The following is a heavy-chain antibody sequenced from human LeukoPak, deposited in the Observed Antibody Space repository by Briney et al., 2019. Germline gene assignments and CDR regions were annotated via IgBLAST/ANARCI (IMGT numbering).Heavy chain of an antibody. CDR2: ISWNSGSI. CDR1: GFTFDDYA. D-gene: IGHD6-19*01. V-gene: IGHV3-9*01. CDR3: AKDRNSSGWYFDY. Sequence: GGSLRLSCAASGFTFDDYAMHWVRQAPGKGLEWVSGISWNSGSIGYADSVKGRFTISRDNAKNSLYLQMNSLRAEDTAVYYCAKDRNSSGWYFDYWGQGTLVTVSS. J-gene: IGHJ4*02.